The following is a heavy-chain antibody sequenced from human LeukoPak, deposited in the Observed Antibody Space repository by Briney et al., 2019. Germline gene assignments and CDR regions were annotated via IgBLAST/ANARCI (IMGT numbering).Heavy chain of an antibody. Sequence: GASVEACSKASGYTFTGYFMHWVRQAPGQGLEWMGWINPNSGGTNYAQKFQGRVTMTRDTSISTPYMELSSLRSDDTAVYYCARGGIQLWFLVDRCGQGTLVTVSS. D-gene: IGHD5-18*01. CDR3: ARGGIQLWFLVDR. V-gene: IGHV1-2*02. CDR1: GYTFTGYF. CDR2: INPNSGGT. J-gene: IGHJ5*02.